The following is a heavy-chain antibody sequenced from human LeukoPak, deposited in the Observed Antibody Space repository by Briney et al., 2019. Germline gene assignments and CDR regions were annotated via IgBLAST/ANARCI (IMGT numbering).Heavy chain of an antibody. V-gene: IGHV4-30-4*07. J-gene: IGHJ6*03. CDR3: ARSLGNYYYYYMDV. CDR1: GYSISSDYS. Sequence: PSETLSLTCTVSGYSISSDYSWSWIRQPPGKGLEWIGYIYYSGSTYYNPSLKSRVTISVDTSKNQFSLKLSSVTAADTAVYYCARSLGNYYYYYMDVWGKGTTVTVSS. CDR2: IYYSGST. D-gene: IGHD1-1*01.